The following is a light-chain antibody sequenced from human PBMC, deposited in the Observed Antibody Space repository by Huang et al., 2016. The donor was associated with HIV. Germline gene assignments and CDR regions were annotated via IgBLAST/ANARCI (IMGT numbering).Light chain of an antibody. CDR3: MQGAHWPRT. CDR1: QGLVYGDGNTY. Sequence: DVVMTQSPLSLPVTLGQPASISCRSSQGLVYGDGNTYLSWFQQRPGQSPRRLIYKVSNRDAGVPDRFSGSGSGTDFTLMIRRVEAEDVGIYYCMQGAHWPRTFGQGTKVEIK. CDR2: KVS. J-gene: IGKJ1*01. V-gene: IGKV2-30*01.